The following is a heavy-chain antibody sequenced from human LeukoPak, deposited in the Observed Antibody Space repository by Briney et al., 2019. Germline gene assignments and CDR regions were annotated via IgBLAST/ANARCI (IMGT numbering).Heavy chain of an antibody. CDR3: TRDMQGSRLYLVGSQND. J-gene: IGHJ4*02. Sequence: GGSLRLSCAASGFTFNNYGMHWVRQAPGKGLEWVAFIRYNGNNQYYADSVKGRFTISRDNAMNTLYLQMNSLRAEDSALYYCTRDMQGSRLYLVGSQNDWGQGTLVTVSS. CDR1: GFTFNNYG. D-gene: IGHD1-26*01. V-gene: IGHV3-30*02. CDR2: IRYNGNNQ.